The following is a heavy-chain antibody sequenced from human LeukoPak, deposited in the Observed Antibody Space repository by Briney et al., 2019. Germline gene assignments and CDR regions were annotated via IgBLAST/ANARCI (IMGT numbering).Heavy chain of an antibody. CDR1: GFTFDDYA. CDR2: ISGDGGST. D-gene: IGHD2-2*01. Sequence: GGSLRLSCAASGFTFDDYAMHWVRQAPGQGLEWVSLISGDGGSTYYADSVKGRFTISRDNSKNSLHLQMNSLRTEDTALYYCVKAISPQHGGIDYWGQGTLVTVSS. CDR3: VKAISPQHGGIDY. J-gene: IGHJ4*02. V-gene: IGHV3-43*02.